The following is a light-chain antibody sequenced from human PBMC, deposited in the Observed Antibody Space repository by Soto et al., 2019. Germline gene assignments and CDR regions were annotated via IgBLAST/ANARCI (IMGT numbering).Light chain of an antibody. CDR1: QSISSW. CDR2: DIF. CDR3: QQYNSYSPLT. J-gene: IGKJ4*01. Sequence: DIQMTQSPSSLSASVGDRVSITCRASQSISSWLAWYQQNPGKAPKLLMFDIFSLESGVPARFSGSRSGTEFTLTISSLQPDDYATYACQQYNSYSPLTFGGGTKVEIK. V-gene: IGKV1-5*01.